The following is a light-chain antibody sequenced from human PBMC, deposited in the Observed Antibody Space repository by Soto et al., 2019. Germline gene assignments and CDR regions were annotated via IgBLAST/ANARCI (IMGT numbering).Light chain of an antibody. V-gene: IGKV4-1*01. CDR1: QSVLYGSDNKNY. J-gene: IGKJ5*01. CDR2: WAS. CDR3: QQYGSSPRT. Sequence: DIVMTQSPDSLAVSLGERATINCKSSQSVLYGSDNKNYLAWYQQKAGQPPKLLIHWASTRESGVPDRFSGSGSGTDFTLTITRLEPEDFAVYYCQQYGSSPRTFGQGTRLEIK.